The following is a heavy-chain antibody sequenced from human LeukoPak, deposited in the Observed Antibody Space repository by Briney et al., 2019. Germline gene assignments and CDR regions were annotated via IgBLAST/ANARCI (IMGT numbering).Heavy chain of an antibody. CDR2: IRYDGSDE. D-gene: IGHD3-22*01. CDR3: AKESRDYDSSGYYGN. V-gene: IGHV3-30*02. Sequence: GGSLRLSCAGSGFTFSTYSIHLVRQAPGKGLEWVAFIRYDGSDEYYAVSVKGRFNISRDNSMNTLYLQMNSLRPEDTAVYYCAKESRDYDSSGYYGNRGQGTLVTVSS. J-gene: IGHJ4*02. CDR1: GFTFSTYS.